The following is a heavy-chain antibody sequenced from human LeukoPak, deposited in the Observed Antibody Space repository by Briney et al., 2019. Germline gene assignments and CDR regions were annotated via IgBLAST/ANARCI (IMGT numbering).Heavy chain of an antibody. V-gene: IGHV3-23*01. CDR3: AKNRNQKVTTPGDY. CDR1: GFTFSGYA. J-gene: IGHJ4*02. Sequence: PGGSLRLSCAASGFTFSGYAMSWVRQAPGKGLEWVSAISGSGGSTYYADSVKGRFTISRDNSKNTLYLQMNSLRAEDTAVYYCAKNRNQKVTTPGDYWGQGTLVTVSS. D-gene: IGHD1-14*01. CDR2: ISGSGGST.